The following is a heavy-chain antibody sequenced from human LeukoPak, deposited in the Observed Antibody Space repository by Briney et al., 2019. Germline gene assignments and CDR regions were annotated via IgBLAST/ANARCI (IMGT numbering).Heavy chain of an antibody. CDR1: GFTFSNYS. CDR3: ARETYYYDSSGYYYPGGFHY. J-gene: IGHJ4*02. Sequence: GGSLRLSCAASGFTFSNYSMNWVRQAPGKGLEWVSYISSRSRTIYYADSVKGRFTISRDNAKNSLYLQMNSLRAEDTAVYYCARETYYYDSSGYYYPGGFHYWGQGTLVTVSS. D-gene: IGHD3-22*01. V-gene: IGHV3-48*01. CDR2: ISSRSRTI.